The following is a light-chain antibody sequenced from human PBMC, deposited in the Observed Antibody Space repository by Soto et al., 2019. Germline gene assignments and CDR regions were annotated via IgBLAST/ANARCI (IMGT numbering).Light chain of an antibody. V-gene: IGLV2-8*01. CDR1: SSDVCGYNY. Sequence: QSVLTQPPSASGSPGQSVTISCTGTSSDVCGYNYVSWYQQHPGKAPKLMIYEVSKRPSGVPDRFSGSKSGNTASLTVSGLQADDEADYYCNSYAGSSTPYVFGTGTKVTVL. J-gene: IGLJ1*01. CDR3: NSYAGSSTPYV. CDR2: EVS.